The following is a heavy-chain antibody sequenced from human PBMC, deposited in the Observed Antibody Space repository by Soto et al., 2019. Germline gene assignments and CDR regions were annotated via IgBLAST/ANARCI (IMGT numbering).Heavy chain of an antibody. D-gene: IGHD3-10*01. Sequence: GGSLRLSCAASGFTFSSYAMSWVRQAPGKGLEWVSAISGSGGSTYYADSVKGRFTISRDNSKNTLYLQMNSLRAEDTAVYYCARISYGSGSYYGPAFDIWGQGTMVTVSS. CDR1: GFTFSSYA. CDR2: ISGSGGST. CDR3: ARISYGSGSYYGPAFDI. V-gene: IGHV3-23*01. J-gene: IGHJ3*02.